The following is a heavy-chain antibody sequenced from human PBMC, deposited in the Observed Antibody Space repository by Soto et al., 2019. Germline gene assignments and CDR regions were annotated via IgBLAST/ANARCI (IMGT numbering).Heavy chain of an antibody. CDR2: IYYSGST. D-gene: IGHD4-17*01. J-gene: IGHJ4*02. Sequence: SETLSLTCTVSGGSISSYYWSWIRQPPGKGLECIGYIYYSGSTNYNPSLKSRVTISVDTSKNQFSLKLNSVTAADTAVYYCARGFPTVVTVDYWGQGTLVTVSS. CDR1: GGSISSYY. V-gene: IGHV4-59*01. CDR3: ARGFPTVVTVDY.